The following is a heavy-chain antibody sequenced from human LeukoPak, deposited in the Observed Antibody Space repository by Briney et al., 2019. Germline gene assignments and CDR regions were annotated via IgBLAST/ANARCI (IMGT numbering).Heavy chain of an antibody. J-gene: IGHJ4*02. CDR1: GFDFSTYS. D-gene: IGHD6-19*01. Sequence: GGSLRLSCAASGFDFSTYSIDWVRQAPGKGLEWVSYISSSSSNIYHADSVKGRFTISRDNAKNSLHLQMNSLRAEDTAVYYCETLGRSGWTVDYWGQGTLVTVSS. CDR3: ETLGRSGWTVDY. V-gene: IGHV3-48*04. CDR2: ISSSSSNI.